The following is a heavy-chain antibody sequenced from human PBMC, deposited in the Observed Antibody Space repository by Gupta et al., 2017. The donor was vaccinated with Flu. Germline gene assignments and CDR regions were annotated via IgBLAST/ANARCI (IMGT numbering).Heavy chain of an antibody. J-gene: IGHJ4*02. D-gene: IGHD3-3*01. CDR2: ISSSSSYI. CDR3: ARGGGGPITIFGANDY. Sequence: EVQLVESGGGLVKPGGSLRLSCAASGFTFSSYSMNWVRQAPGKGLEWVSSISSSSSYIYYADSVKGRFTISRDNAKNSLYLQMNSLRAEDTAVYYCARGGGGPITIFGANDYWGQGTLVTVSS. V-gene: IGHV3-21*01. CDR1: GFTFSSYS.